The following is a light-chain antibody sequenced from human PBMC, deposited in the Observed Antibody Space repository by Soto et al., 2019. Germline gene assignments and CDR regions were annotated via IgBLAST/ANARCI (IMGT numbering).Light chain of an antibody. CDR3: QHYGGMWA. Sequence: IQMTQSPSTLSASVGDRVTITCRASQSISNRLAWYQQKPGKAPKVLIYDASNLESGVPSRFSGSGSGTEFILTISSLQPDDFTTYYCQHYGGMWAFGQGTKVDI. CDR2: DAS. CDR1: QSISNR. V-gene: IGKV1-5*01. J-gene: IGKJ1*01.